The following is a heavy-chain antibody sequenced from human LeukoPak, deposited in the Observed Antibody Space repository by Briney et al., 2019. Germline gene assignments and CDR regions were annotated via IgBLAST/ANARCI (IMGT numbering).Heavy chain of an antibody. V-gene: IGHV4-39*07. D-gene: IGHD2-15*01. CDR2: IYYSGST. CDR3: AREGGRYCSGGSCYGDAFDI. Sequence: SETLSLTCTVPVGSISSSSYYWGWIRKPPGKGLERIESIYYSGSTYYNPSLKSRVTISVDTSKNQFSLKLSSVTAADTAVYYCAREGGRYCSGGSCYGDAFDIWGQGTMVTVSS. CDR1: VGSISSSSYY. J-gene: IGHJ3*02.